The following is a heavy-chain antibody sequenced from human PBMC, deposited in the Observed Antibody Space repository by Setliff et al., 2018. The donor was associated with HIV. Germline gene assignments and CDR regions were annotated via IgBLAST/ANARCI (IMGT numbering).Heavy chain of an antibody. CDR3: ARTVNDYGNWFDP. CDR1: GYTFTSYA. J-gene: IGHJ5*02. CDR2: INAGTGNT. V-gene: IGHV1-3*01. Sequence: GASVKVSCKASGYTFTSYAMHWVRQAPGQRLEWMGWINAGTGNTKYSQNFQGRVTFSRDTSASTAYMELSSLRSEDTAVYYCARTVNDYGNWFDPWGQGTLVTVSS. D-gene: IGHD4-17*01.